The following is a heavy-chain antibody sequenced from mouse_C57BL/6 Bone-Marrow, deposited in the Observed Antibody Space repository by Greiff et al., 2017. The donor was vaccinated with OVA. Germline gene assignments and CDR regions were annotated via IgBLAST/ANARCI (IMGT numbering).Heavy chain of an antibody. J-gene: IGHJ2*01. D-gene: IGHD1-1*01. CDR3: AREGYYGSSSYFDY. CDR2: ISNGGGST. V-gene: IGHV5-12*01. Sequence: LVESGGGLVQPGGSLKLSCAASGFTFSDYYMYWVRQTPEKRLEWVAYISNGGGSTYYPDTVKGRFTISRDNAKNTLYLQMSRLKSEDTAMYYCAREGYYGSSSYFDYWGQGTTLTVSS. CDR1: GFTFSDYY.